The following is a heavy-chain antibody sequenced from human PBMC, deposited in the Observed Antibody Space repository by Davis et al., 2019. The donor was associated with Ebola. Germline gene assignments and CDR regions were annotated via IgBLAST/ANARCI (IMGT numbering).Heavy chain of an antibody. CDR3: ARELGGQSALNY. V-gene: IGHV4-34*01. CDR2: INHSGST. J-gene: IGHJ4*02. Sequence: SETLSLTCAVYSGSFSDYYWSWIRQPPGKGLEWIGEINHSGSTNYKSSLKSRVTISIDTSKNQFSLKLSSVTAADTAVYYCARELGGQSALNYWGQGTLVTVSS. CDR1: SGSFSDYY. D-gene: IGHD1-26*01.